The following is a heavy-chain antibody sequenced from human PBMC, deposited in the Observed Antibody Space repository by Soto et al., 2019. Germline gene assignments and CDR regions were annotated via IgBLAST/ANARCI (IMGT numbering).Heavy chain of an antibody. Sequence: QVQLVQSGAEVKKPGASVTVSCKASGYTFSRHGIIWVRQAPGQGLEWMAWSGNTNYAQKFQGRLTLTTNPSTRSAYMELRSLRSDDTAVYYCARGADDFSSGYYYEYWGQGTLVTVSS. D-gene: IGHD3-3*01. J-gene: IGHJ4*02. CDR3: ARGADDFSSGYYYEY. V-gene: IGHV1-18*04. CDR2: SGNT. CDR1: GYTFSRHG.